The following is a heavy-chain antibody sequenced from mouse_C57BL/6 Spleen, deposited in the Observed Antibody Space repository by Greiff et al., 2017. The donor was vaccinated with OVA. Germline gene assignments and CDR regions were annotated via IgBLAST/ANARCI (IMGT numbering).Heavy chain of an antibody. CDR3: ARDSPLLRTFAY. Sequence: DVHLVESGGGLVKPGGSLKLSCAASGFTFSSYAMSWVRQTPEKRLEWVATISDGGSYTYYPDNVKGRFTISRDNAKNNLYLQMSHLKSEDTAMYYCARDSPLLRTFAYWGQGTLVTVSA. J-gene: IGHJ3*01. CDR1: GFTFSSYA. D-gene: IGHD1-1*01. CDR2: ISDGGSYT. V-gene: IGHV5-4*01.